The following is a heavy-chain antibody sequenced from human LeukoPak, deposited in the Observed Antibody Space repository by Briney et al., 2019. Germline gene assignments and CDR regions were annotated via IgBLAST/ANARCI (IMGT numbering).Heavy chain of an antibody. V-gene: IGHV3-7*01. CDR2: IKQDGSEK. Sequence: GGSLRLSCAASGFTFSSYWMTWFRQAPGKGLEWVANIKQDGSEKHYVDSVKGRFTISRDNAKNSLYLQMNSLRAEYTAVYYCARDPTYAVDAFDIWGQGTMVTVSS. D-gene: IGHD4-17*01. CDR3: ARDPTYAVDAFDI. CDR1: GFTFSSYW. J-gene: IGHJ3*02.